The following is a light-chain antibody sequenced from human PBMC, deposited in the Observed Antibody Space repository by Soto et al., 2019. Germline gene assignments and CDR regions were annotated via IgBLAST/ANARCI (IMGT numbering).Light chain of an antibody. J-gene: IGLJ1*01. Sequence: QSALTQPASVSGSPGQSITISCTGTSSDVGAYNRVSWYQQYPGQAPKVMIYDIINRPSGVSNRFSGSKSGNTASLTISGLQAEDEADYYCVSFTTSRSYVFGTGTKLTVL. V-gene: IGLV2-14*01. CDR3: VSFTTSRSYV. CDR1: SSDVGAYNR. CDR2: DII.